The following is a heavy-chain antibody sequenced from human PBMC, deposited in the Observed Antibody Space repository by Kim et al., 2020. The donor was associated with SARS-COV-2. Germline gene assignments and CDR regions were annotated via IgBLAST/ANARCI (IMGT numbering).Heavy chain of an antibody. Sequence: ADPVKGRITISRDNSKNTLYLQMNSLRAEDTAVYYCARDVYGDYGTYYFDYWGQGTLVTVSS. J-gene: IGHJ4*02. D-gene: IGHD4-17*01. CDR3: ARDVYGDYGTYYFDY. V-gene: IGHV3-53*01.